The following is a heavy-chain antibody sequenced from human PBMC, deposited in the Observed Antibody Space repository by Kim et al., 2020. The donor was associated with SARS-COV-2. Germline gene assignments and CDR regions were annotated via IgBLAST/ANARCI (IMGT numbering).Heavy chain of an antibody. D-gene: IGHD6-6*01. J-gene: IGHJ3*02. Sequence: YAVSVKSRITINTDTSKIQFSLQLNSVTPEDTAVYYCTSVSSLAARRAFDIWGQGTMVTVSS. V-gene: IGHV6-1*01. CDR3: TSVSSLAARRAFDI.